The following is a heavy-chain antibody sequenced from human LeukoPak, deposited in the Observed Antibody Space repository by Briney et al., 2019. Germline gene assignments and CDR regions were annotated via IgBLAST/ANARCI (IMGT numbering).Heavy chain of an antibody. D-gene: IGHD6-19*01. V-gene: IGHV4-61*02. J-gene: IGHJ4*02. CDR2: IYTSGST. Sequence: SQTLSLTCTVSGGSISSGSYYWSWIRQPAGKGLEWIGRIYTSGSTNYNPSLKSRVTISVDTSKNQFSLKLSSVTAAGTAVYYCARDIGGSSGWYNYFDYWGQGTLVTVSS. CDR3: ARDIGGSSGWYNYFDY. CDR1: GGSISSGSYY.